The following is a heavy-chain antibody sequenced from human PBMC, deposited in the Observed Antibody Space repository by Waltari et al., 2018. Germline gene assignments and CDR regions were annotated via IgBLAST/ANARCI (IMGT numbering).Heavy chain of an antibody. Sequence: QVQLQESGPGLVKPSETLSLTCTVSGGSTSTYYWSWVRQSPGKGLEWIGYIHYSGSSVYNPSLRSRVAISLDPPNNQFSLRLRSVTAADAAIYYGARADTSTSYFYYYMDVWGKGTTVTVSS. CDR1: GGSTSTYY. D-gene: IGHD1-26*01. J-gene: IGHJ6*03. CDR3: ARADTSTSYFYYYMDV. V-gene: IGHV4-59*01. CDR2: IHYSGSS.